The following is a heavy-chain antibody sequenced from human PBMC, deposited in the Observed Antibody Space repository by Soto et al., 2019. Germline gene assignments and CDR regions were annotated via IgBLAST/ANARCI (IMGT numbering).Heavy chain of an antibody. CDR3: ARGRGEQWLAHFDY. D-gene: IGHD6-19*01. Sequence: KQSQTLSLTCAVYGGSFSGYYWSWIRQPPGKGLEWIGEINHSGSTNYNPSLKSRVTISVDTSKNQFSLKLSSVTAADTAVYYCARGRGEQWLAHFDYWGQGTLVTVSS. CDR1: GGSFSGYY. J-gene: IGHJ4*02. CDR2: INHSGST. V-gene: IGHV4-34*01.